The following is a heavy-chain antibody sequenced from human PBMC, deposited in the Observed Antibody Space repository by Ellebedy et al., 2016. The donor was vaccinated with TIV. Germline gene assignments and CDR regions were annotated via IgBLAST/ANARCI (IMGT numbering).Heavy chain of an antibody. CDR2: INQEADRT. J-gene: IGHJ4*02. CDR1: GFIFSDYW. D-gene: IGHD4-17*01. V-gene: IGHV3-74*01. Sequence: GESLKISXAASGFIFSDYWMHWVRQAPGTGLVWVSRINQEADRTNYADSVKGRFTISRDNSKNTLYLQMNSLSVEDTAVYYCAKDLYGLGLDYWGQGTLVTVSS. CDR3: AKDLYGLGLDY.